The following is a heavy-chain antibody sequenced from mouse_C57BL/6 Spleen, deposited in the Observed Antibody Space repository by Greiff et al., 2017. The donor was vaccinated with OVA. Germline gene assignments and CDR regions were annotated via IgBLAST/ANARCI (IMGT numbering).Heavy chain of an antibody. CDR3: TRALNWDEEMDY. CDR1: GYTFTDYE. Sequence: VKLVESGAELVRPGASVTLSCKASGYTFTDYEMHWVKQTPVHGLEWIGAIDPETGGTAYNQKFKGKAILTADKSSSTAYMELRSLTSEDSAVYDCTRALNWDEEMDYWGQGTSVTVSS. D-gene: IGHD4-1*02. CDR2: IDPETGGT. J-gene: IGHJ4*01. V-gene: IGHV1-15*01.